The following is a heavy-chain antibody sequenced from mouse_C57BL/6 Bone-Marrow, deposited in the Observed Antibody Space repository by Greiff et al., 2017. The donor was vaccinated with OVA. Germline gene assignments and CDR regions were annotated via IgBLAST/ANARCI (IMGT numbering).Heavy chain of an antibody. D-gene: IGHD1-1*01. V-gene: IGHV1-15*01. CDR3: TREDYYGSSPWFAY. Sequence: VKVVESGAELVRPGASVTLSCKASGYTFTDYEMHWVKQTPVHGLEWIGAIDPETGGTAYNQKFKGKAILTADKSSSTAYMELRSLTSEDSAVYYCTREDYYGSSPWFAYWGQGTLVTVSA. CDR2: IDPETGGT. J-gene: IGHJ3*01. CDR1: GYTFTDYE.